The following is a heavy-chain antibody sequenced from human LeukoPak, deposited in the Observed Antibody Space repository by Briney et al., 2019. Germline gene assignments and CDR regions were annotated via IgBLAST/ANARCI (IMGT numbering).Heavy chain of an antibody. Sequence: GGSLRLSCAASGFTFSSYAMSWVRQAPGKGLEWVSAISGSGGSTYYADSVKGRFTISRDNSKNTLYLQMDSLRAEDTAVYYCARGYLDSGGGAFDIWGQGTMVTVSS. CDR1: GFTFSSYA. CDR2: ISGSGGST. V-gene: IGHV3-23*01. J-gene: IGHJ3*02. D-gene: IGHD1-26*01. CDR3: ARGYLDSGGGAFDI.